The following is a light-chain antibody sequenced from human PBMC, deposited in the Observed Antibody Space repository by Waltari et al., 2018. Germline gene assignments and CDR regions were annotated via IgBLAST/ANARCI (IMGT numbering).Light chain of an antibody. CDR2: WAS. J-gene: IGKJ3*01. CDR3: QQYYTTPFT. CDR1: QSVLYSSNNKNY. Sequence: DIVMTQSPDSLAVSLGGRAPINCKSSQSVLYSSNNKNYLAWYQQKPGQPPKLLIYWASTRESGVPDRVSGSASGTDFTLTISSLQAEDVAVDYCQQYYTTPFTFGPGTKVDSK. V-gene: IGKV4-1*01.